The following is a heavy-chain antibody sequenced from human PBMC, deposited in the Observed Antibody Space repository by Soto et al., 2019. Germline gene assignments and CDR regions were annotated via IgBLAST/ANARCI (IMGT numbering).Heavy chain of an antibody. CDR3: ARDIVVVPAAMEDAFDI. Sequence: GGSLRLSCAASGFTVSSNYMSWVRQAPGKGLEWVSVIYSGGSTYYADSVKGRFTISRDNSKNTLYLQMNSLRAEDTAVYYCARDIVVVPAAMEDAFDIWGQGTMVTVSS. CDR2: IYSGGST. CDR1: GFTVSSNY. D-gene: IGHD2-2*01. J-gene: IGHJ3*02. V-gene: IGHV3-66*01.